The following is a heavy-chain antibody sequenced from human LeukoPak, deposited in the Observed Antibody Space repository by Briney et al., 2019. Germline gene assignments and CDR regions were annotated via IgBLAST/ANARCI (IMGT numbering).Heavy chain of an antibody. D-gene: IGHD3-10*01. V-gene: IGHV1-2*04. CDR2: INPDSGGT. J-gene: IGHJ4*02. Sequence: ASVKVSCKASGYTFTGYYMHWVRQAPGQGLEWMGWINPDSGGTNYAQKFQGWVTMTRDTSISTAYMELSRLRSDDTAVYYCARGRHGSGGITDYWGQGTLVTVSS. CDR3: ARGRHGSGGITDY. CDR1: GYTFTGYY.